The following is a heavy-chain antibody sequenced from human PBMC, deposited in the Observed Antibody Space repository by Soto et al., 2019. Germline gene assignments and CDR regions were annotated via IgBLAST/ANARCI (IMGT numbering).Heavy chain of an antibody. J-gene: IGHJ4*02. CDR3: ATGVIWIGYFTVDS. V-gene: IGHV1-69*01. CDR1: GGSFGKSA. CDR2: FIPVYRTL. Sequence: QVQLVQSGAAVKKPGSSVKVSCKASGGSFGKSAINWVRQTPGQGLEWLGGFIPVYRTLNYAQKFQGRVTITADESTGTAYMTLSSLASADTAVYYCATGVIWIGYFTVDSWGQGTRVTVSS. D-gene: IGHD3-3*01.